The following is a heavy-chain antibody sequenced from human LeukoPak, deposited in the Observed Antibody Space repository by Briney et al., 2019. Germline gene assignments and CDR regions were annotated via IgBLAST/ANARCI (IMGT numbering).Heavy chain of an antibody. J-gene: IGHJ3*02. Sequence: ASVKVSCKASGGTFSSYAISWVRQAPGQGLEWVGRIIPILGIANYAQKFQGRVTITADKSTSTAYMELSSLRSEDTAVYYCAITMTMVVPRPLDAFDIWGQGTMVTVSS. CDR2: IIPILGIA. CDR1: GGTFSSYA. V-gene: IGHV1-69*04. D-gene: IGHD4-23*01. CDR3: AITMTMVVPRPLDAFDI.